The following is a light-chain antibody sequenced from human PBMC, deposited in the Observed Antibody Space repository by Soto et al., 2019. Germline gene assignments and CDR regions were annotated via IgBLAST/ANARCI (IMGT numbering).Light chain of an antibody. V-gene: IGKV1-5*01. CDR2: HAS. CDR3: HQYATYS. Sequence: DIQMTQSPSTLPSFVGDRVTITCRASQNIANWLAWYRQKPGTAPELLIYHASTLVSGVPSRFTGSLSRTEFTLAISGLQPDDFATYFCHQYATYSFGQGTKVEIQ. J-gene: IGKJ1*01. CDR1: QNIANW.